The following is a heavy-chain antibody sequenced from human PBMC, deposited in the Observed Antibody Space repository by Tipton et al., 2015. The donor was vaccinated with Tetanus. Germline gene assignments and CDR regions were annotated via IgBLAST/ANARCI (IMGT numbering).Heavy chain of an antibody. CDR1: GFTFSNAW. V-gene: IGHV4-59*01. J-gene: IGHJ4*02. CDR2: IYYRGST. CDR3: ARGDGSTLHY. Sequence: LRLSCAASGFTFSNAWMGWVRQAPGKGLEWVGYIYYRGSTNYYPSLKSRVTMSVDTSKNQFSLNLSSVTAADTAVYYCARGDGSTLHYWGQGTLVTVSS. D-gene: IGHD5-24*01.